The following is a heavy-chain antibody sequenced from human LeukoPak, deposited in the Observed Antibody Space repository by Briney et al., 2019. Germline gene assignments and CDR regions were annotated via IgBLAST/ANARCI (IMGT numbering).Heavy chain of an antibody. D-gene: IGHD1-26*01. J-gene: IGHJ4*02. Sequence: GGSLRLSCAASGFTFSTYGMHWVRQAPGKGLEWVAVISYDGSNKYYADSVKGRFTISRDNSKNTLSPQMNSLRSEDTAVYYCAKGWDTKSTSRSPFDYWGQGTLVTVSS. V-gene: IGHV3-30*18. CDR3: AKGWDTKSTSRSPFDY. CDR2: ISYDGSNK. CDR1: GFTFSTYG.